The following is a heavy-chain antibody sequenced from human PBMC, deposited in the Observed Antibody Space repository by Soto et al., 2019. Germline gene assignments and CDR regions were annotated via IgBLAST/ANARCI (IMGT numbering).Heavy chain of an antibody. D-gene: IGHD6-13*01. Sequence: QVQLQESGPGLVKPSETLSLTCTVSGGSISSYYWSWIRQPPGKGLEWIGYIYYSGSTNYNPSLKSRVTISVDPSKNQFSLKLSSVTAADTAVYYCARGIPYSSSWYYFDYWGQGTLVTVSS. CDR1: GGSISSYY. V-gene: IGHV4-59*01. CDR3: ARGIPYSSSWYYFDY. CDR2: IYYSGST. J-gene: IGHJ4*02.